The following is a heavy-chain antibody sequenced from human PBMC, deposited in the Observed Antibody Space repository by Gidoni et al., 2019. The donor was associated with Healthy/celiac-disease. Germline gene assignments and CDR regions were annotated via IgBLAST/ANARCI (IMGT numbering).Heavy chain of an antibody. V-gene: IGHV4-59*01. CDR3: ARGPHYYDSSGYYVDAFDI. D-gene: IGHD3-22*01. CDR2: IYYRGST. Sequence: QVQLQESGPGLVKPSETLSLTCTVSCGSISSYSWSWIRQPPGKGLEWIGYIYYRGSTNYNPPLKSRVTISVDTSKNQFSLKLSSVTAADTAVYYCARGPHYYDSSGYYVDAFDIWGQGTMVTVSS. CDR1: CGSISSYS. J-gene: IGHJ3*02.